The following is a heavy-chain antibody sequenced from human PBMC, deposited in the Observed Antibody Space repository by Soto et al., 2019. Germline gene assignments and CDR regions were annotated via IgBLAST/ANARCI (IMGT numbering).Heavy chain of an antibody. J-gene: IGHJ6*02. CDR3: ARCGLDYGMDV. CDR2: FYPSGKT. D-gene: IGHD3-16*01. Sequence: KTSETLSLTCTVSCGSISSYYWCWTRQPAGKGLEWIGRFYPSGKTNYNPSLQSRLTMSADTSRNQFSLNLTSVTAADTAVYYCARCGLDYGMDVWGQGTTVTVSS. CDR1: CGSISSYY. V-gene: IGHV4-4*07.